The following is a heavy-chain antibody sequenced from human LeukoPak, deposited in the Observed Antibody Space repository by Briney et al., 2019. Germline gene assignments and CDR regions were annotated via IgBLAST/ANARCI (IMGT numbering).Heavy chain of an antibody. CDR1: AGSISNYY. D-gene: IGHD2-15*01. CDR3: ARQFCSCGNCYPLFDC. CDR2: IYYTGST. Sequence: SETLSLTCAVSAGSISNYYWSWIRQPPGKGLGWIGFIYYTGSTNYNPSLKSRVTITVDTSKNQFSLRLSSATAADTAVYYCARQFCSCGNCYPLFDCWGQGTQVSV. V-gene: IGHV4-59*08. J-gene: IGHJ4*02.